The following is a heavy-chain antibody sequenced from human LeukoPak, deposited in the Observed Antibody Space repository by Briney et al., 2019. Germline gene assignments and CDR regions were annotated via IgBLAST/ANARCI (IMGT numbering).Heavy chain of an antibody. CDR2: ISPNSGDT. V-gene: IGHV1-2*02. CDR1: GYTFIGYY. CDR3: ATYYDILTGRPAPYY. Sequence: ASVKVSCKASGYTFIGYYMHWVRQAPGQGLEWMGWISPNSGDTNYAQKFQGRVTMTRDTSISTAYMELSRLRSDDTAVYYCATYYDILTGRPAPYYWGQGTLVTVSS. D-gene: IGHD3-9*01. J-gene: IGHJ4*02.